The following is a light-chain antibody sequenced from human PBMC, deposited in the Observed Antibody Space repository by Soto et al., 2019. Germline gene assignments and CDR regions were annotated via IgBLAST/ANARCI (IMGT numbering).Light chain of an antibody. J-gene: IGKJ1*01. Sequence: EIVMTQSPATLSVSPGESATLSCRASQSVGGSLAWYQQKPGQAPGLLIYGASTSATGVPARFSGSGSGTEFTLAISSLQSEDFAVYYCQQYRTWPRTFGQGTKVEIK. CDR3: QQYRTWPRT. V-gene: IGKV3-15*01. CDR2: GAS. CDR1: QSVGGS.